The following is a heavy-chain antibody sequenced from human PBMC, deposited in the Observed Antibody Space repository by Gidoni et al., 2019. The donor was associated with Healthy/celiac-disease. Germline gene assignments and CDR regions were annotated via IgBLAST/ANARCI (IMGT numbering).Heavy chain of an antibody. V-gene: IGHV4-39*01. CDR3: ARGDSSGWYDWFDP. CDR2: IYYSGST. J-gene: IGHJ5*02. CDR1: GGSISSSSYY. Sequence: QLQLQESGPGLVKPSETLSLTCTVSGGSISSSSYYWRWIRQPPGKGLEWIGCIYYSGSTSYNPSLKSRVTISVDTSKNQFSRKLSSVTAADTAVYYCARGDSSGWYDWFDPWGQGTLVTVSS. D-gene: IGHD6-19*01.